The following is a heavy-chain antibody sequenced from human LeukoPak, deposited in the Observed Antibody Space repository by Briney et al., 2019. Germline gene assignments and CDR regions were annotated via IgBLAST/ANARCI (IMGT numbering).Heavy chain of an antibody. Sequence: SETLSLTCTVSGVSITSYHWSWIRQPAGKGLEWIGRIHACGSSNYNPSLKSRVTMSVDTSKNQFSLKLTSVTAADTAVYYCARDGLYSYGYSYFDYWGQGTLVTVSP. V-gene: IGHV4-4*07. CDR1: GVSITSYH. CDR2: IHACGSS. J-gene: IGHJ4*02. D-gene: IGHD3-22*01. CDR3: ARDGLYSYGYSYFDY.